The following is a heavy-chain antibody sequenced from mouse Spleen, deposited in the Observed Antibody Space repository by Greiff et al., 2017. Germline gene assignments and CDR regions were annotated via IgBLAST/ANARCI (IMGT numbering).Heavy chain of an antibody. Sequence: EVHLVESGGGLVQPKGSLKLSCAASGFSFNTYAMNWVRQAPGKGLEWVARIRSKSNNYATYYADSVKDRFTISRDDSESMLYLQMNNLKTEDTAMYYCVRHEWYFDVWGTGTTVTVSS. CDR3: VRHEWYFDV. V-gene: IGHV10-1*01. CDR2: IRSKSNNYAT. J-gene: IGHJ1*03. CDR1: GFSFNTYA.